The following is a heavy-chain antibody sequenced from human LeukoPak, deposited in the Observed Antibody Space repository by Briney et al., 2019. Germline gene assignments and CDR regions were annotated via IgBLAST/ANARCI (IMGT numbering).Heavy chain of an antibody. D-gene: IGHD2-15*01. CDR1: RFTFSTDV. CDR2: IRYDGSNK. CDR3: AKLSPPSYCGGGSCYPWDAFDI. J-gene: IGHJ3*02. V-gene: IGHV3-30*02. Sequence: GGSLRLSCAASRFTFSTDVMHWVRQAPGKGREWVAFIRYDGSNKYYSDSVKGRFTISRDNSKNTLYLQMNSLRAEDTAVYYCAKLSPPSYCGGGSCYPWDAFDIWGQGTMVTVSS.